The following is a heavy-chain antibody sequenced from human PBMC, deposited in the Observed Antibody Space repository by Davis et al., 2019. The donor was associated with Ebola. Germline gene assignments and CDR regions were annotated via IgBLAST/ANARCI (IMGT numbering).Heavy chain of an antibody. J-gene: IGHJ5*02. CDR1: GDSFTKYP. V-gene: IGHV1-69*13. D-gene: IGHD3-22*01. CDR3: ARDPWGSYYYDSSGYFDD. Sequence: SVKVSCKASGDSFTKYPLSWVRQAPGQGLEWMGGIIPIFGTANYAQKFQGRVTITADESTSTAYMELSSLRSEDTAVYYCARDPWGSYYYDSSGYFDDWGQGTLVTVSS. CDR2: IIPIFGTA.